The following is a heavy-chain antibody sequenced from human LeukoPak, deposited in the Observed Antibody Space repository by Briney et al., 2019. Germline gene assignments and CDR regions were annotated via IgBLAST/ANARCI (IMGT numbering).Heavy chain of an antibody. J-gene: IGHJ4*02. CDR1: GFTFSDYY. V-gene: IGHV3-11*01. CDR3: ARDSRYDSSGYSGY. CDR2: ISSSGSTI. D-gene: IGHD3-22*01. Sequence: GGSLRLSCAASGFTFSDYYMSWIRQAPGEGLEWVSYISSSGSTIYYADSVKGRFTISRDNAKNSLYLQMNSLRAEDTAVYYCARDSRYDSSGYSGYWGQGTLVTVSS.